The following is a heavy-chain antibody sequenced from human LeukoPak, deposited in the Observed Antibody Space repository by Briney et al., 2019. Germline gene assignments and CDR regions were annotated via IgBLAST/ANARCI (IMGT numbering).Heavy chain of an antibody. J-gene: IGHJ5*02. CDR1: VLSFTNYA. CDR2: LTGYGGA. Sequence: GGSLRLPCEASVLSFTNYAMMWVRQAPGKGLQWISTLTGYGGAYYADSGEGRFIISRDISKNTMFLQMYSLRAEDTAVYYCAKGAAAGKVDWFDPWGQGTLVTVSS. CDR3: AKGAAAGKVDWFDP. V-gene: IGHV3-23*01. D-gene: IGHD6-13*01.